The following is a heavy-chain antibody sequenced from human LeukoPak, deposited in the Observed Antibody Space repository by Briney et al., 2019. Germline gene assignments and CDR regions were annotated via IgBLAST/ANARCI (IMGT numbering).Heavy chain of an antibody. D-gene: IGHD5-12*01. J-gene: IGHJ4*02. CDR1: GFTFSSYT. CDR2: ISGNGGDT. CDR3: ARDSAGGYLDY. V-gene: IGHV3-64*01. Sequence: GGSLRLSCAASGFTFSSYTIHWVRQAPGKGLEYVSAISGNGGDTYYANSVKGRFTISRDNSKNTLYLQMGSLRPEDMAVYYCARDSAGGYLDYWGQGTLVIVSS.